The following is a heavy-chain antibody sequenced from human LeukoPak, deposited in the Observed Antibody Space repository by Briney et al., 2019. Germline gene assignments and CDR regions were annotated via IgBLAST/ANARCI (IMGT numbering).Heavy chain of an antibody. J-gene: IGHJ4*02. Sequence: SGGSLRLSCAASGFTFSSYAMSWVRQAPGKGLEWVSAISGSGGSTYYADSVKGRFTISRDNSKNTLYLQMNSLRAEDTAVYYCAKESVAPLLWFGEFFDYWGQGTLVTVSS. V-gene: IGHV3-23*01. D-gene: IGHD3-10*01. CDR3: AKESVAPLLWFGEFFDY. CDR2: ISGSGGST. CDR1: GFTFSSYA.